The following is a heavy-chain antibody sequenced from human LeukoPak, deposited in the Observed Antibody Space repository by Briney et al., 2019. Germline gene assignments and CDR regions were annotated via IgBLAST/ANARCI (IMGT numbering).Heavy chain of an antibody. CDR1: GFTFSYYA. CDR2: ISGIGDTT. CDR3: AKSSMIVDHVDY. V-gene: IGHV3-23*01. Sequence: GGSLRLSCAASGFTFSYYAMSWVRQAPGKGLEWVSTISGIGDTTYYADSVKGRFTISRDNSKNTLFLHMNRLRAEDTAVYYCAKSSMIVDHVDYWGQGTLVTVSS. D-gene: IGHD3-22*01. J-gene: IGHJ4*02.